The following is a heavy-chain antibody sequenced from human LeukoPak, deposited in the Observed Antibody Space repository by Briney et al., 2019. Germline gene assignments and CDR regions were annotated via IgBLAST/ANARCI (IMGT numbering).Heavy chain of an antibody. J-gene: IGHJ4*02. CDR3: ARRPATYYYDSSGYYY. CDR1: GGSFSGYY. V-gene: IGHV4-34*01. CDR2: INHSGST. Sequence: SETLSLTCAVYGGSFSGYYWSWIRQPPGKGLERIGEINHSGSTNYNPYLKSRVTISVDTSKNQFSLKLSSVTAPDTAVYYCARRPATYYYDSSGYYYWGQGTLVTVSS. D-gene: IGHD3-22*01.